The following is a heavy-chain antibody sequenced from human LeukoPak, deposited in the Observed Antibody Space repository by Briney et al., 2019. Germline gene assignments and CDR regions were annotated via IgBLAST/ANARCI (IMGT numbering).Heavy chain of an antibody. Sequence: PGGSLRLSCEASGFSSSEYGMHWVRPGPGKRLEGVAFIQSDGSNKYYADSVKGRFTVSRDNSKKKLYLQMNSLRGEDTAVYYCAKDHCSRCSEDDYLDSWGQGTLVTVSS. CDR2: IQSDGSNK. D-gene: IGHD2-15*01. V-gene: IGHV3-30*02. CDR1: GFSSSEYG. CDR3: AKDHCSRCSEDDYLDS. J-gene: IGHJ4*02.